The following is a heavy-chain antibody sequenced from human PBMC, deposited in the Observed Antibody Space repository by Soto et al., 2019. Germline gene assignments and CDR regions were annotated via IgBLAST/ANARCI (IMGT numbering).Heavy chain of an antibody. J-gene: IGHJ4*02. CDR2: LYGSGENA. Sequence: EVQMLESGGGLVHPGGSLRLSCAASGFTFSNYAMSWVRQAPGKGLEWVSALYGSGENAYYADSVKGRFTISRDNSRNTLYLQINSLRAEDTAVYYCAKDEDREWYDYFDSWGQGTLVTVSA. V-gene: IGHV3-23*01. CDR3: AKDEDREWYDYFDS. CDR1: GFTFSNYA. D-gene: IGHD3-3*01.